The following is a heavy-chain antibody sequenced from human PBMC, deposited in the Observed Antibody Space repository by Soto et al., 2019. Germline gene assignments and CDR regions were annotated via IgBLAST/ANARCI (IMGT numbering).Heavy chain of an antibody. Sequence: GESLKISCKGSGYSFTSYWISWVRQMPGKGLEWMGRIDPSDSYTNYSPSFQGHVTISADKSISTAYLQWSSLKASDTAMYYCASYPEEGYWFDPWGQGTLVTVSS. CDR1: GYSFTSYW. J-gene: IGHJ5*02. CDR2: IDPSDSYT. D-gene: IGHD3-16*02. V-gene: IGHV5-10-1*01. CDR3: ASYPEEGYWFDP.